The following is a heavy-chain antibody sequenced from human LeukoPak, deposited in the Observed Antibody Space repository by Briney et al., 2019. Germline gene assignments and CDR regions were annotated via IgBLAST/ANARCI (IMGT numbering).Heavy chain of an antibody. J-gene: IGHJ6*02. CDR1: GGSMSNYY. CDR2: IYYSGST. V-gene: IGHV4-59*01. CDR3: ARDGARLTGTYGMDV. Sequence: SETLSLTCTVSGGSMSNYYWSWIRQPPGKGLEWIGFIYYSGSTDQNPSLRSRATMSLDTSKNQFSLRLSSVTAADTAVYYCARDGARLTGTYGMDVWGHGTTVTVSS. D-gene: IGHD4-17*01.